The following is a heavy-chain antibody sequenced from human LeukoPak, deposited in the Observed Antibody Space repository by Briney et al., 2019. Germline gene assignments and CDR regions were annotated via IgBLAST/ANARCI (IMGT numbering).Heavy chain of an antibody. CDR2: IYYSGTT. J-gene: IGHJ4*02. CDR1: GGSVSSGTYY. D-gene: IGHD4-11*01. CDR3: ARDRVRGNSNPFFDC. Sequence: SETLSLTCTVSGGSVSSGTYYWSWIRQPPGKGLEWIGYIYYSGTTNYNPSLKSRVTISVDTSKNQFSLKLSSVTAADTAVYYCARDRVRGNSNPFFDCWGQGTLVTVSS. V-gene: IGHV4-61*01.